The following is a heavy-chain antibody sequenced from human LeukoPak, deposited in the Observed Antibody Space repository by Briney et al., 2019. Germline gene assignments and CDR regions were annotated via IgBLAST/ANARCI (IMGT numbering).Heavy chain of an antibody. CDR2: IYHSGSA. CDR3: ARRGSSVLTCDI. Sequence: SETLSLTFTVSGDSISSGGYYWSWIRQPPGKGLEWLGYIYHSGSAYYNPSLKSRVTISVYRSNKQFSLKINTVTAADTAEYYCARRGSSVLTCDIWGQGTMVTVSS. CDR1: GDSISSGGYY. V-gene: IGHV4-30-2*01. J-gene: IGHJ3*02. D-gene: IGHD6-6*01.